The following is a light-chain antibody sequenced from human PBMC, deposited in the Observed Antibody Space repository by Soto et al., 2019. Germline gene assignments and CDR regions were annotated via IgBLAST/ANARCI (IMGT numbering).Light chain of an antibody. CDR2: GAS. J-gene: IGKJ1*01. Sequence: DVQLTQSPSFLSASVGDRVTITCRASQDITNYLAWYLQKPGKAPKLLIYGASTLHSGVPSRFSGSGSGTDFTLTISCLQSEDFATYYCQQYYSYPRTFGQGTKVDIK. V-gene: IGKV1-9*01. CDR3: QQYYSYPRT. CDR1: QDITNY.